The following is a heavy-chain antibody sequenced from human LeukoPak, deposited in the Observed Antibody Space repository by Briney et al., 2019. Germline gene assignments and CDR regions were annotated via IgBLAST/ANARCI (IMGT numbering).Heavy chain of an antibody. V-gene: IGHV4-61*02. D-gene: IGHD6-13*01. CDR1: GGSISSGSYY. Sequence: SQTLSLTCTVSGGSISSGSYYWSSIRQPAGKGLEWIGRIYTSGSTNYNPSLKSRVTISVDTSKNQFSLKLSSVTAADTAVYYCARDIVTAAGSWFDPWGQGTLVTVSS. CDR3: ARDIVTAAGSWFDP. J-gene: IGHJ5*02. CDR2: IYTSGST.